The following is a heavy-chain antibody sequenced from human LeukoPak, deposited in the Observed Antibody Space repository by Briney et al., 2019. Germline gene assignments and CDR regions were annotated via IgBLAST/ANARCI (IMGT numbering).Heavy chain of an antibody. CDR2: IHYTGTT. J-gene: IGHJ4*02. Sequence: PSETLSLTCTVSGGSISPYYWSWIRQAPGKGLERIAYIHYTGTTKYNPSLESRITISVDTSTNQFSLRLSSVTAADTAVYYCARTQNWGYFDYWGQGTLVTVSS. CDR1: GGSISPYY. D-gene: IGHD7-27*01. CDR3: ARTQNWGYFDY. V-gene: IGHV4-59*01.